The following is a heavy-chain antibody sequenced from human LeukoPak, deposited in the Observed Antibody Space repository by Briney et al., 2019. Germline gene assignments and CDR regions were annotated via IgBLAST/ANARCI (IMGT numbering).Heavy chain of an antibody. V-gene: IGHV4-39*07. Sequence: SETLSLTCTVSGGSIGSSSYYWGWIRQPPGKGLEWIGNSYYSGSTYYNPSLKSRLTISVDTSKNQFSLKLNSVTAADTAVYYCARATTYWFDPWGQGTLVTVSS. D-gene: IGHD1-26*01. J-gene: IGHJ5*02. CDR3: ARATTYWFDP. CDR2: SYYSGST. CDR1: GGSIGSSSYY.